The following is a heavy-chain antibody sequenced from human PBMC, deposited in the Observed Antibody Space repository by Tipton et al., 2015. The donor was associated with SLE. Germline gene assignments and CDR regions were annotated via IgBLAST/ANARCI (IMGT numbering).Heavy chain of an antibody. Sequence: TLSLTCTVSGGSISSGSYYWSWIRQPAGKGLEWIGRIYTSGSTKYNPSLKSRVTISVDTSKNQFSLKLSSVTAADTAVYYCACEDDSSGPGFDPWDQGTLVTVSS. CDR2: IYTSGST. CDR1: GGSISSGSYY. CDR3: ACEDDSSGPGFDP. V-gene: IGHV4-61*02. D-gene: IGHD3-22*01. J-gene: IGHJ5*02.